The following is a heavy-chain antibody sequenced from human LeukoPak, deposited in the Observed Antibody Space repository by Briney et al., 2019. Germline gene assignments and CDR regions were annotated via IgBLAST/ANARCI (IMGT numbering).Heavy chain of an antibody. V-gene: IGHV3-7*01. CDR1: GFTFSDYY. Sequence: GGSLRLSCAASGFTFSDYYMNWIRQAPGKGLEWVANIKEDGSKDYYVDSVKGRFAISRDNAKNSLYLQMNSLRVEDSAVYYCARDASGYDSWGQGTLVTVSS. CDR2: IKEDGSKD. D-gene: IGHD5-12*01. CDR3: ARDASGYDS. J-gene: IGHJ5*01.